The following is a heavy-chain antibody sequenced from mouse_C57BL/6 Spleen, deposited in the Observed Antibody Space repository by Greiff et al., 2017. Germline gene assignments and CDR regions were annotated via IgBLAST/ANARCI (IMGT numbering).Heavy chain of an antibody. J-gene: IGHJ2*01. Sequence: QVQLKQSGAALARPGASVKLSCKASGYTFTSYGISWVKQRTGQGLEWIGEIYPRSGNTYYNEKFKGKATLTADKSSSTAYMELRSLTSEYSAVYFGALMTTVVGSPYFDYWGQGTTRTVSS. CDR2: IYPRSGNT. D-gene: IGHD1-1*01. V-gene: IGHV1-81*01. CDR3: ALMTTVVGSPYFDY. CDR1: GYTFTSYG.